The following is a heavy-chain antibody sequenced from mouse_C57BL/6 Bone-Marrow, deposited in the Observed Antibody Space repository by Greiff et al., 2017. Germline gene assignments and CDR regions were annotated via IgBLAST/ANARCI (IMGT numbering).Heavy chain of an antibody. CDR1: GYSITSGYY. Sequence: EVHLVESGPGLVKPSQSLSLTCSVTGYSITSGYYWNWIRQFPGNKLEWMGYISYDGSNNYNPSLKNRISITRDPSKNQFFLKLNSVTTEDTATYYCAREGPYYGSAWFAYWGQGTLVTVSA. CDR2: ISYDGSN. J-gene: IGHJ3*01. CDR3: AREGPYYGSAWFAY. D-gene: IGHD1-1*01. V-gene: IGHV3-6*01.